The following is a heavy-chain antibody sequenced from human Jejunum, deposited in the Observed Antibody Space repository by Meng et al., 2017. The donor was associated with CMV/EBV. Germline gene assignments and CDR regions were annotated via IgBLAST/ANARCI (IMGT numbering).Heavy chain of an antibody. D-gene: IGHD1-26*01. Sequence: VQPQAAGPGLVKPSETLSLTCTVSGGSISKHYGSWIRQSAGKGLEWIGRFYSSDTYNYHPSLNSRLTMSLDTSKNQFSLNLSSVTAADTAIYYCARGPGASTREGFDYWGLGTLVTVSS. CDR3: ARGPGASTREGFDY. J-gene: IGHJ4*02. CDR2: FYSSDTY. V-gene: IGHV4-4*07. CDR1: GGSISKHY.